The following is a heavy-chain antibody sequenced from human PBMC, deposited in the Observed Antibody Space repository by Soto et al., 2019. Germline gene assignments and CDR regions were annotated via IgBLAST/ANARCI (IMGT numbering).Heavy chain of an antibody. CDR1: GFSLSTSGVG. CDR2: IYWDDDK. J-gene: IGHJ5*02. CDR3: AHRPQGDYPPGNWFDP. V-gene: IGHV2-5*02. Sequence: SGPTLVKPTQTLTLTCTFSGFSLSTSGVGVGWIRQPPGKALEWLALIYWDDDKRYSPSLKSRLTITKDTSKNQVVLTMTNMDPVDTATYYCAHRPQGDYPPGNWFDPWGQGTLVTVSS. D-gene: IGHD4-17*01.